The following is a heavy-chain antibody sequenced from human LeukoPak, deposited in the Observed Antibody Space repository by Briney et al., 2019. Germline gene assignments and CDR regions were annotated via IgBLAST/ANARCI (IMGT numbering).Heavy chain of an antibody. CDR3: ARGSSGSYYDFDY. D-gene: IGHD3-10*01. CDR1: VYSFTSCG. CDR2: ISAYNGNT. J-gene: IGHJ4*02. Sequence: ASVEVSCKASVYSFTSCGISLVRQPPAQGLGLMGWISAYNGNTNYAQKLQGRVTMTTDTSTSTAYMELRSLRSDDTAVYYCARGSSGSYYDFDYWGQGTLVTVSS. V-gene: IGHV1-18*01.